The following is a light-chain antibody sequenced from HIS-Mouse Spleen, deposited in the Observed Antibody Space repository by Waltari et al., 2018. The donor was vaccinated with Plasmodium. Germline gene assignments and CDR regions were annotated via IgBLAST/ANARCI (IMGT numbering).Light chain of an antibody. CDR3: QSADSSGTPNWV. J-gene: IGLJ3*02. V-gene: IGLV3-25*03. CDR1: ALPTHY. CDR2: KDS. Sequence: SYELTQPPSVSVSPGQTARLPCSGDALPTHYAYWYQQKPGQAPVLVRYKDSERPSGIPERFSGSSSGTTVTLTISGVQAEDEADYYCQSADSSGTPNWVFGGGTKLTVL.